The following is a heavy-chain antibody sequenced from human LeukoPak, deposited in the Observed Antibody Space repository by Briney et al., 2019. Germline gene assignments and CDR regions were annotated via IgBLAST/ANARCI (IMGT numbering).Heavy chain of an antibody. CDR1: GGSISSYY. CDR3: ARSQALYCSGGSCHRVGAFDI. V-gene: IGHV4-4*07. CDR2: IYTSGST. J-gene: IGHJ3*02. Sequence: PSETLSLTCTVSGGSISSYYWSWIRQPAGKGLEWIGRIYTSGSTNYNPSLKSRVTMSVDTSKNQFSLKLSSVTAADTAVYYCARSQALYCSGGSCHRVGAFDIWGQGTMVTVSS. D-gene: IGHD2-15*01.